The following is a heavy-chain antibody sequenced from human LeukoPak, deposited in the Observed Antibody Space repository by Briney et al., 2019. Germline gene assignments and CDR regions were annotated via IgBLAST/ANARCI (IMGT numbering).Heavy chain of an antibody. Sequence: GGSLRLSCAASGFTFSSYAISWVRQAPGKGLEWVSAVSGRGDSTYYADSVKGRFTISRDNSKNTLYLQMNSLRAEDTAVYYCTTDPWCSGGSCYADSWGQGTLVTVSS. D-gene: IGHD2-15*01. J-gene: IGHJ4*02. CDR3: TTDPWCSGGSCYADS. CDR1: GFTFSSYA. CDR2: VSGRGDST. V-gene: IGHV3-23*01.